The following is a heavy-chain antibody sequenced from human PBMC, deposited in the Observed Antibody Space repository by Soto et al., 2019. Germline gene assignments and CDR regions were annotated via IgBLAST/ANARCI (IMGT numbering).Heavy chain of an antibody. CDR3: ARDWEPITIIGVAISPPGY. V-gene: IGHV1-3*01. J-gene: IGHJ4*02. CDR1: GYTFTSYA. Sequence: ASVKVSCKASGYTFTSYAMHWVRQAPGQRLEWMGWINAGNGNTKYSQKFQGRVTITRDTSASTAYMELSSLRSEDTAVYYCARDWEPITIIGVAISPPGYWGQGTLVTVSP. CDR2: INAGNGNT. D-gene: IGHD3-3*01.